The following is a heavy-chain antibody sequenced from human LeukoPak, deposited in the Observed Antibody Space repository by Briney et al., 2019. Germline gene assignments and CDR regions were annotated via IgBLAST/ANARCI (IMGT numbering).Heavy chain of an antibody. V-gene: IGHV1-69*13. J-gene: IGHJ4*02. D-gene: IGHD6-19*01. CDR2: IIPIFGTA. CDR1: GGTFSSYA. Sequence: SVKVSCKASGGTFSSYAISWVRQAPGQGLEWMGGIIPIFGTANYAQKFQGRVTITADESTSTAYMELSSLRSEDTAVYYCARENSSGWYVDYWGQGTLVTVSS. CDR3: ARENSSGWYVDY.